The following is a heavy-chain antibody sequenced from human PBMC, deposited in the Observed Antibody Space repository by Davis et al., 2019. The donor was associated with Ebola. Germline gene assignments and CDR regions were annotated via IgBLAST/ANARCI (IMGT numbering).Heavy chain of an antibody. Sequence: GESLKISCVASGFTFNTYWMSWVRQAPGKGLEWVANIKEDGSEKYYVESVKGRFTISRDNARKSLYLQMDSLRDEDSAVYYCARGATVITPTGDLFHDWGQGTQVTVSS. CDR1: GFTFNTYW. D-gene: IGHD4-23*01. CDR2: IKEDGSEK. J-gene: IGHJ4*02. CDR3: ARGATVITPTGDLFHD. V-gene: IGHV3-7*01.